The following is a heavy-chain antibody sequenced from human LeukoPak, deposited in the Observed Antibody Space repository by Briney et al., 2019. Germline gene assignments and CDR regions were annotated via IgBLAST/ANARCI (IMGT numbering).Heavy chain of an antibody. Sequence: SETLSLTCAVSGGSISSSNWWSWVRQPPGKGLEWIGEIYHSGSTNYNPSLKSRVTISVDKSKNQSSLKLSSVTAADTAVYYCASITGLNNWFDPWGQGTLVTVSS. V-gene: IGHV4-4*02. CDR1: GGSISSSNW. CDR3: ASITGLNNWFDP. J-gene: IGHJ5*02. D-gene: IGHD1-20*01. CDR2: IYHSGST.